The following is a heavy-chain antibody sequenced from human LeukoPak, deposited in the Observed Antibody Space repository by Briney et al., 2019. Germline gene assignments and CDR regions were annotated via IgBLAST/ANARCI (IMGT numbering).Heavy chain of an antibody. CDR3: TTGSATGTGSGY. CDR2: IRSKPYGGTT. Sequence: GGSLRLSCTASGFTLGDYVMSWFRQAPGKGLEWVGFIRSKPYGGTTEYAASVKGRFIISRDDSKTIAYLQMNSLKSEDTAVYYCTTGSATGTGSGYWGQGTLVTVSS. J-gene: IGHJ4*02. D-gene: IGHD6-13*01. CDR1: GFTLGDYV. V-gene: IGHV3-49*03.